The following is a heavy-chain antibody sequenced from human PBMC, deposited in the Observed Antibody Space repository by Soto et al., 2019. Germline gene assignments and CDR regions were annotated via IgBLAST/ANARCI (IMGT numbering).Heavy chain of an antibody. CDR1: GGSISSGGYY. Sequence: SETLSLTCTVSGGSISSGGYYWSWIRQHPGKGLEWIGYIYYSGSTYYNPSLKSRVTISVDTSKNQFSLKLSSVTAADTAVYYCARDLSWDGGVLDYWGQGTLVTVSS. J-gene: IGHJ4*02. CDR2: IYYSGST. CDR3: ARDLSWDGGVLDY. V-gene: IGHV4-31*03. D-gene: IGHD2-8*02.